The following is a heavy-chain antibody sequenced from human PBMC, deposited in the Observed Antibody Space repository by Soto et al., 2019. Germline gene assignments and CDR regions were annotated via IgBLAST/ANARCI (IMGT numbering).Heavy chain of an antibody. Sequence: SETLSLTCSVSGASISTSSDFWGWILHAPGKGLEWIGNVYQSGTTRLNPSLKSRVSIFVDRSKNQFSLELNSATAADRAVYYCARQPESTSYFDYWGQGILVTVSS. CDR3: ARQPESTSYFDY. D-gene: IGHD2-2*01. J-gene: IGHJ4*02. CDR2: VYQSGTT. CDR1: GASISTSSDF. V-gene: IGHV4-39*01.